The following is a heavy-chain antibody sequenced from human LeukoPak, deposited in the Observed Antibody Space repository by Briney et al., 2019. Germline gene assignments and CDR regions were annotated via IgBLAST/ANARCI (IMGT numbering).Heavy chain of an antibody. CDR2: IYHSGST. J-gene: IGHJ5*02. D-gene: IGHD3-3*01. Sequence: SETLSLTCTVSGYSISSGYYWGWIRQPPGKGLEWIGSIYHSGSTYYNPSLKSRVTISVDASKNQFSLRPNSVTAADTAVYYCARDSGGSGYLWFDPWGQGTLVTVSS. CDR3: ARDSGGSGYLWFDP. CDR1: GYSISSGYY. V-gene: IGHV4-38-2*02.